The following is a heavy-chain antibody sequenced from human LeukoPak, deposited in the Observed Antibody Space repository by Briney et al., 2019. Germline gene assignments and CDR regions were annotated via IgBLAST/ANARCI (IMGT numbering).Heavy chain of an antibody. Sequence: SETLSLTCAVYGGSFSGYYWSWIRQPPGKGLEWIGNIYYSGSTYYNLSLKSRVTISVDTSKNQFSLKLSSVTAADTAVYYCARDHITGTIQRRRKFDPWGQGTLVTVSS. J-gene: IGHJ5*02. D-gene: IGHD1-20*01. CDR1: GGSFSGYY. CDR2: IYYSGST. CDR3: ARDHITGTIQRRRKFDP. V-gene: IGHV4-34*01.